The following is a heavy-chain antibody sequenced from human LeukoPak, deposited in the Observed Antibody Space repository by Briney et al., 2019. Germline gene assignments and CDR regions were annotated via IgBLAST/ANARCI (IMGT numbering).Heavy chain of an antibody. CDR1: GFTFSSYG. J-gene: IGHJ6*03. Sequence: GRSLRLSCAASGFTFSSYGMHWVRQAPGKGLEWVAFIRYDGSNKYYADSVKGRFTISRDNSKNTLYLQMNSLRAEDTAVYYCAKAVDYGSGYYMDVWGKGTTVTISS. D-gene: IGHD3-10*01. CDR3: AKAVDYGSGYYMDV. V-gene: IGHV3-30*02. CDR2: IRYDGSNK.